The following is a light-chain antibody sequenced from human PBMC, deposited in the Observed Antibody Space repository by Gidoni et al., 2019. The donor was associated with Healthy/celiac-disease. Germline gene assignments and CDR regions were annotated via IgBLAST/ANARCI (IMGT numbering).Light chain of an antibody. Sequence: IQMTQSPSSLSASVGDRVTITCRASQSISSYLNWYQQKPGKAPKLLIYAASSLQSGVPSRFSGSGYGTDFTLTISSLQHEDFATYYCQQSYSTQYTFGQGTKLEIK. J-gene: IGKJ2*01. V-gene: IGKV1-39*01. CDR1: QSISSY. CDR3: QQSYSTQYT. CDR2: AAS.